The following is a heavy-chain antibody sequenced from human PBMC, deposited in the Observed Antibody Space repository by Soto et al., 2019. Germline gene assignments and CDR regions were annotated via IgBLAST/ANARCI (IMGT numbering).Heavy chain of an antibody. Sequence: PSETLSLTCAVSGGSLSSGGYSWSWIRQPPGKGLEWIGYIYHSGSTYYNPSLKSRVTISVDRSKNQFSLKLSSVTAADTAVYYCARRRDYGDYAGDYWGQGTLVTVSS. J-gene: IGHJ4*02. D-gene: IGHD4-17*01. V-gene: IGHV4-30-2*01. CDR3: ARRRDYGDYAGDY. CDR2: IYHSGST. CDR1: GGSLSSGGYS.